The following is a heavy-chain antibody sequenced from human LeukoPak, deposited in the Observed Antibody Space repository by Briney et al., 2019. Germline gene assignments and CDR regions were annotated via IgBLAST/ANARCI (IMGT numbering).Heavy chain of an antibody. J-gene: IGHJ6*02. CDR1: GFTFNNYA. CDR3: AKDGLKHIVVVTAIGGDYGMDV. D-gene: IGHD2-21*02. V-gene: IGHV3-23*01. CDR2: ISDSGGST. Sequence: GSLRLSCAASGFTFNNYAMSWVRQPPGKGLEWVSGISDSGGSTYYADSVKGRFTISRDNSKNTLYLQMNSLRAEDTAVYYCAKDGLKHIVVVTAIGGDYGMDVWGQGTTVTVSS.